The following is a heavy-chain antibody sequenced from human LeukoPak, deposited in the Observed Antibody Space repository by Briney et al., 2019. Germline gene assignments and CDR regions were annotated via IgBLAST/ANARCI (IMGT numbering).Heavy chain of an antibody. V-gene: IGHV3-23*01. J-gene: IGHJ4*02. Sequence: TGGSLRLSCAASGFTFSSYAMSCVRQAPGKGLEWVSAISGSGGSTYYADSVKGRFTISRDNSKNTLYLQMNSLRAEDTAVYYCAKHKPIVVVPASTHNDYWGQGTLVTVSS. CDR3: AKHKPIVVVPASTHNDY. CDR2: ISGSGGST. D-gene: IGHD2-2*01. CDR1: GFTFSSYA.